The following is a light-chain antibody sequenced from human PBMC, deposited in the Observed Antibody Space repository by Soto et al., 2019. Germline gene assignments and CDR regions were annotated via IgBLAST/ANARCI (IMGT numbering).Light chain of an antibody. CDR2: DVS. Sequence: DIQMTQSPSSLSASVGDRVTITCQASQDISNYLNWYHQKPGKAPHLLIYDVSNLQPGVASRFSGSGSGTHFTFTIGSLQPEDIATYYCQQYYDLPITFGQGTRLEI. J-gene: IGKJ5*01. CDR1: QDISNY. CDR3: QQYYDLPIT. V-gene: IGKV1-33*01.